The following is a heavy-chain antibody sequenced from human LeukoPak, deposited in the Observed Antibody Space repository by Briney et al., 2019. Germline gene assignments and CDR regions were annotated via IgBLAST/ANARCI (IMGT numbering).Heavy chain of an antibody. CDR1: GGSISSGDYY. CDR3: ARVSRDPSTPGLGS. V-gene: IGHV4-30-4*01. Sequence: PSETLSLTCTVSGGSISSGDYYWSWIPQPPGKGLEWIGYIYYSGSTYYNPSLKSRVTISVDTSKNQFSLKLSSVTAADTAVYYCARVSRDPSTPGLGSWGQGTLVTVSS. CDR2: IYYSGST. D-gene: IGHD5-12*01. J-gene: IGHJ5*02.